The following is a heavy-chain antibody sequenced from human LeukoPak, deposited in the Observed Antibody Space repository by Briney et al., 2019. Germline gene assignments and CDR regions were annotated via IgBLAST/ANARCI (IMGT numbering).Heavy chain of an antibody. J-gene: IGHJ4*02. CDR1: GFTLITND. V-gene: IGHV3-53*01. Sequence: VGSLRLSCAASGFTLITNDMTSGCEAPGKGVEWVSVLYSDGNTKYADSVQGRFTISRDNSKNTLYLEINSLSHDDTAVYYCARGVEPLAANTLAYWGQGTLVTVSS. CDR2: LYSDGNT. D-gene: IGHD1-14*01. CDR3: ARGVEPLAANTLAY.